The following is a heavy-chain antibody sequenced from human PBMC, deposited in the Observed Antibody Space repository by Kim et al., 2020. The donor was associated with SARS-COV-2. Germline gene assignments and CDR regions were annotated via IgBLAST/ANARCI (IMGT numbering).Heavy chain of an antibody. V-gene: IGHV3-23*01. D-gene: IGHD6-19*01. Sequence: GGSLRLSCAASGFTFSSYAMSWVRQAPGKGLEWVSAISSSGGSTYYADSVKGRFTISRDNSKNTLYLQMNSLRAEDTAVYYCATPSQWRIHLIDYWGQGTLVTVSS. CDR3: ATPSQWRIHLIDY. CDR2: ISSSGGST. J-gene: IGHJ4*02. CDR1: GFTFSSYA.